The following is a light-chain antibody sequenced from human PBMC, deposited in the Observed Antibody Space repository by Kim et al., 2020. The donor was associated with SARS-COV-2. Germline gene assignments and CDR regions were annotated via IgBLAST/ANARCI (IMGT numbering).Light chain of an antibody. CDR2: QDT. CDR1: KLGDKY. Sequence: SYELTQPPSVSVSPGQTASITCSGDKLGDKYACWYQQKSGQSPVLVIYQDTKRPSGIPERFSGSNSGNTATLTISGTQSMDEADYYCQAWDSSRDDYVFGSGTKVTVL. J-gene: IGLJ1*01. V-gene: IGLV3-1*01. CDR3: QAWDSSRDDYV.